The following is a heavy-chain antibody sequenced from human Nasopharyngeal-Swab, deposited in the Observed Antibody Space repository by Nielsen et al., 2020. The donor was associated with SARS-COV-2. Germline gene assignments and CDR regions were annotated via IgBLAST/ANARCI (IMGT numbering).Heavy chain of an antibody. V-gene: IGHV3-48*03. CDR2: ISSTGSTI. Sequence: GESLKISCAASGFTFSAYDMNWVRQAPGKGLEWVSYISSTGSTINYADSVKGRVTISRDNAKNSLYLQMNSLRAEDTAVYYCAKPPRYCSGGSCYFFDYWGQGTLVTVSS. D-gene: IGHD2-15*01. CDR3: AKPPRYCSGGSCYFFDY. J-gene: IGHJ4*02. CDR1: GFTFSAYD.